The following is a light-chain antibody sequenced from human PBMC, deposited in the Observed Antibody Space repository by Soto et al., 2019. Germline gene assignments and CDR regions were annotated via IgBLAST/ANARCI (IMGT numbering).Light chain of an antibody. CDR1: SSDIGATYD. CDR3: QSYDSTLSAWV. Sequence: QSVLTQPPSVSGAPGQRVTISCTGSSSDIGATYDIHWYQQLPGTAPKLLIYRTDHRPSGVPYRFSGSKSGTSASLAVTGLQAEDEASYHCQSYDSTLSAWVFGGGTKLTVL. J-gene: IGLJ3*02. CDR2: RTD. V-gene: IGLV1-40*01.